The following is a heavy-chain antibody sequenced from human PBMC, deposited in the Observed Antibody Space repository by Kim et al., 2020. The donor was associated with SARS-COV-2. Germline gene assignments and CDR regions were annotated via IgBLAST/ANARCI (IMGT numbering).Heavy chain of an antibody. J-gene: IGHJ4*02. V-gene: IGHV4-34*01. CDR3: ARGRRNSIAAAGNSGLDY. D-gene: IGHD6-13*01. CDR2: INHSGST. Sequence: SETLSLTCAVYGGSFSGYYWSWIRQPPGKGLEWIGEINHSGSTNYNPSLKSRVTISVDTSKNQFSLKLSSVTAADTAVYYCARGRRNSIAAAGNSGLDYWGQGTLVTVSS. CDR1: GGSFSGYY.